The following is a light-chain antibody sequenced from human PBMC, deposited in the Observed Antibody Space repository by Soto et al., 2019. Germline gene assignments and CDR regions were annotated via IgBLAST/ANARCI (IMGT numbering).Light chain of an antibody. Sequence: QAVVTQPPSVSGAPGQRVTISCTGSSSNIGAGYDVHWYQVVPGTAPKLLIYSNDQRPSGVPDRFSGSKSGTSASLAISGLQSEDEADYYCAAWDGSLNGYVFGTGTKVTVL. J-gene: IGLJ1*01. V-gene: IGLV1-40*01. CDR3: AAWDGSLNGYV. CDR2: SND. CDR1: SSNIGAGYD.